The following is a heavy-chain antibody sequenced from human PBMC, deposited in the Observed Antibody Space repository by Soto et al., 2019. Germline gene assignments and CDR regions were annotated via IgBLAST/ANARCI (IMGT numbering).Heavy chain of an antibody. V-gene: IGHV3-7*01. Sequence: EVQLAESGGGLVQPGGSLRLSCVASGFTFSRHYMTWVRQAPGKGLESVAKIKPDGSESYYVDSVRGRFTFSRDNAKNSLSLQMKSLRDEETVVYYCAIEEWWRVEFWGQGTLVTVSS. J-gene: IGHJ4*02. D-gene: IGHD2-15*01. CDR2: IKPDGSES. CDR1: GFTFSRHY. CDR3: AIEEWWRVEF.